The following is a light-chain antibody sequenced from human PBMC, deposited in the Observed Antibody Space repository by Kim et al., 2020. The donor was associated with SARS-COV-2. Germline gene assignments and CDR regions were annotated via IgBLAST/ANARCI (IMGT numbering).Light chain of an antibody. V-gene: IGLV1-47*02. CDR3: AAWDDSLSGPV. CDR1: SCNMGRNE. CDR2: SNN. J-gene: IGLJ1*01. Sequence: GQGENSSGSGSSCNMGRNEVYWCQQLPGTAPKLLIYSNNQRPSGVPDRFCGSKSGTSACLAISGLRSEDEADYYCAAWDDSLSGPVFGTGTKVTVL.